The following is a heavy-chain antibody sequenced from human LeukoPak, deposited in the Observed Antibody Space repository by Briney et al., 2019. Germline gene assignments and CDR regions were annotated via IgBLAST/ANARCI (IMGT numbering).Heavy chain of an antibody. CDR3: ARGSLYSSSWANDY. Sequence: SVRVSSKASGGTFSIYAISWVRQAPGHGLEWMGRIIPILGIANYAQKFQGRVTITADKSTSTAYMELSSLRSEDTAVYYCARGSLYSSSWANDYWGQGTLVTVSS. D-gene: IGHD6-13*01. V-gene: IGHV1-69*04. CDR2: IIPILGIA. CDR1: GGTFSIYA. J-gene: IGHJ4*02.